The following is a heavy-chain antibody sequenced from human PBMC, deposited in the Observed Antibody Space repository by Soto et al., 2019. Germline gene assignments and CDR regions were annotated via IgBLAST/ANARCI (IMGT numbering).Heavy chain of an antibody. D-gene: IGHD5-12*01. Sequence: QVQLQQWGAGLLKPSETLSLTCADNGGSLTGCYWSWIRQPPGKGLEWIGEIKDGGSTNYSPSLRGRATISSDTSNNQFSLKLNSVTAADTAVYYCARGQEGIVATHWDQGALVTVSS. J-gene: IGHJ4*02. V-gene: IGHV4-34*01. CDR1: GGSLTGCY. CDR3: ARGQEGIVATH. CDR2: IKDGGST.